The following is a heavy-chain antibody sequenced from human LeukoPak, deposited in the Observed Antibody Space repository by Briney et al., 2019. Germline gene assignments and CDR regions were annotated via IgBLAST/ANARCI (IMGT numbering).Heavy chain of an antibody. J-gene: IGHJ4*02. CDR3: VKARGIQLWLPGDY. CDR1: GFTFSRYA. V-gene: IGHV3-64D*09. Sequence: GGSLRLSCSASGFTFSRYAMHWVRQAPGKGLEYVSAISSNGGSTYYGDSVKGRFTISRDNSKNTLYLQMSSLRAEDTAVYYCVKARGIQLWLPGDYWGQGTLVTVS. CDR2: ISSNGGST. D-gene: IGHD5-18*01.